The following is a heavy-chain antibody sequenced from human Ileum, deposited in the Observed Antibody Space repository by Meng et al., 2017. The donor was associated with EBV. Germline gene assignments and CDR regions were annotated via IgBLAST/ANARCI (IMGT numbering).Heavy chain of an antibody. J-gene: IGHJ4*02. CDR3: ARGGDTSGYSLDY. V-gene: IGHV4-30-4*01. D-gene: IGHD3-22*01. CDR2: IYKSGST. Sequence: SRPGLVHCSRTLSLTCAVAVGFISSGSYYCSWIRQPPGKGMEWIGYIYKSGSTYNNPSLTSRVTISVDTSKNQFFLKLGSVTAADTGVYYCARGGDTSGYSLDYWGQGILVTVSS. CDR1: VGFISSGSYY.